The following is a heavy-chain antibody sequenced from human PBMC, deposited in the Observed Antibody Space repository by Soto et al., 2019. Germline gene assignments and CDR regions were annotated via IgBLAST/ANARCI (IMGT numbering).Heavy chain of an antibody. CDR2: INPNSGGT. CDR1: GYTFTGYY. Sequence: GASVKVSCKASGYTFTGYYMHWVRQAPGQGLEWMGWINPNSGGTNYAQKFQGRVTMTRDTSISTAYMELSRLRSDDTAVYYCARDQVRSDFWSGYYTSGPNNWFDPWGQGTLVTVSS. V-gene: IGHV1-2*02. J-gene: IGHJ5*02. D-gene: IGHD3-3*01. CDR3: ARDQVRSDFWSGYYTSGPNNWFDP.